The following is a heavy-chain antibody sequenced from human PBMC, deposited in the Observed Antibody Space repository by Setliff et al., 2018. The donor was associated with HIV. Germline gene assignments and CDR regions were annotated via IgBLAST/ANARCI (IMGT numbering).Heavy chain of an antibody. J-gene: IGHJ4*02. CDR2: IYHTGST. CDR3: ARDLRGTQSSDY. CDR1: GNSISSGYY. Sequence: SETLSLTCVVSGNSISSGYYWGWVRQPPGKGLEWIGSIYHTGSTYYNPSLKGRVTISVDTSKNQFSLKLNSVTAADTAVYYCARDLRGTQSSDYWGQGTLVTVSS. V-gene: IGHV4-38-2*02. D-gene: IGHD1-1*01.